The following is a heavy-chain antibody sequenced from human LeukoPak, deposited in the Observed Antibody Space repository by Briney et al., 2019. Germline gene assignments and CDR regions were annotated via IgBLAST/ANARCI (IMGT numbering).Heavy chain of an antibody. CDR3: ARDKGGPDY. CDR2: INSDGSST. CDR1: GFTFSSYW. J-gene: IGHJ4*02. Sequence: PGGSLRLSCAASGFTFSSYWMHWVRQAPGMGLVWVSRINSDGSSTAYADSVKGRFTISRDNAKNTLFLQMDSLRAEDTALYYCARDKGGPDYWGQGTLVTVSS. D-gene: IGHD3-16*01. V-gene: IGHV3-74*01.